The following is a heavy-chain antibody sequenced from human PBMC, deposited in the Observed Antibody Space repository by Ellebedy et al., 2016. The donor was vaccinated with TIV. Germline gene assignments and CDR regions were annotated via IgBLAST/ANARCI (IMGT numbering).Heavy chain of an antibody. D-gene: IGHD6-13*01. V-gene: IGHV3-21*06. J-gene: IGHJ4*02. CDR3: ARIGIGAARVGYDY. Sequence: PGGSLRLSCAASGFMFSSYSMNWVRQAPGKGLEWVSSLSGSSNYIYHADSVKGRFTISRDNAKNSLYLQMNSLRAEDTAVYYCARIGIGAARVGYDYWGQGTLVTVSS. CDR1: GFMFSSYS. CDR2: LSGSSNYI.